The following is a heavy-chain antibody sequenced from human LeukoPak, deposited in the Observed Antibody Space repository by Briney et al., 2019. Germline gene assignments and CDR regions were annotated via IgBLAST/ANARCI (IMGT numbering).Heavy chain of an antibody. V-gene: IGHV3-23*01. J-gene: IGHJ3*01. CDR3: ARCTASCYANAFDV. CDR1: GFTFNNNA. D-gene: IGHD2-2*01. Sequence: PGGSPRLSCATSGFTFNNNAMSWVRQAPGKGLEWVAAINGGGDATEYADSVKGRFTISRDNSKNTLYLQMNSLRPDDTAVYYCARCTASCYANAFDVWGPGTLLTVSS. CDR2: INGGGDAT.